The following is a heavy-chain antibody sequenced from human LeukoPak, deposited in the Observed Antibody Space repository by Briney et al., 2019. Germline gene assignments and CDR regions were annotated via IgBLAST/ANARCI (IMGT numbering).Heavy chain of an antibody. V-gene: IGHV3-74*01. Sequence: GSLRPSCEASAFTFSSYWMHWVGQAPAKGLEWVSRIHNDGSSTVYADSVKGRFTISRDNAKNTLYLQMNTLRVEDTAVYYCVCGGIAPPYWGQGTLVTVSS. J-gene: IGHJ4*02. CDR3: VCGGIAPPY. D-gene: IGHD2-15*01. CDR2: IHNDGSST. CDR1: AFTFSSYW.